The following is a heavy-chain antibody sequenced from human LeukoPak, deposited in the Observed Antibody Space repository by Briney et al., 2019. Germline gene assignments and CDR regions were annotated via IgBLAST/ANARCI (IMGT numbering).Heavy chain of an antibody. J-gene: IGHJ5*02. V-gene: IGHV4-39*07. CDR2: IYYSGST. Sequence: PSETLSLTCTVSGGSISSGSYYWGWIRQPPGEGLEWIGSIYYSGSTYYNPSLKSRVTISVDTSKNQFSLKLSSVTAADTAVYYCARSLVGASEIDPWGQGTLVTVSS. CDR1: GGSISSGSYY. CDR3: ARSLVGASEIDP. D-gene: IGHD1-26*01.